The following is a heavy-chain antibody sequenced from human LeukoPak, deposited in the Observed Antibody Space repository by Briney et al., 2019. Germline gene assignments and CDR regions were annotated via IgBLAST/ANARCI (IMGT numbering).Heavy chain of an antibody. CDR2: MNPNSGNT. J-gene: IGHJ6*03. V-gene: IGHV1-8*03. CDR1: GYTFTSYD. D-gene: IGHD2-2*01. Sequence: ASVKVSCKASGYTFTSYDINWVRQATGQGLEWMGWMNPNSGNTGYAQKFQGRVTITRNTSISTAYMELSSLRSEDTAVYYCAREAEKYCSSTSCSLYYYYMDVWGKGTTVTVSS. CDR3: AREAEKYCSSTSCSLYYYYMDV.